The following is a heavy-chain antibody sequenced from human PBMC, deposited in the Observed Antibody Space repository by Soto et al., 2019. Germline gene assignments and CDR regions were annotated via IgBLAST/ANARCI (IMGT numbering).Heavy chain of an antibody. V-gene: IGHV5-51*01. CDR1: EYTFTKYW. D-gene: IGHD3-10*01. CDR3: ARHGLFNKRLRGVLLAF. CDR2: IYPGDSDV. J-gene: IGHJ4*01. Sequence: GESLKISCEASEYTFTKYWIGWVRQMPGKGLEWMGIIYPGDSDVRYSPSFQGHVTISADKSINTVYLEWSSLKPSDSATYFCARHGLFNKRLRGVLLAFWGQGTRVTGSS.